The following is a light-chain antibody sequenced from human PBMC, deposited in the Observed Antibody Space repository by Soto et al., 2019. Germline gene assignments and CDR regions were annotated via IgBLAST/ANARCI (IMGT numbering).Light chain of an antibody. Sequence: IQITQSPSTLSASVGETVTITCLASQSISSWLSWYQQKPGKAPKLLICDASSLESGVPSRFSGSGSGTEFTLTISSLQPDDFATYYCQQYNSYSPWTFGQGTKVDNK. V-gene: IGKV1-5*01. J-gene: IGKJ1*01. CDR2: DAS. CDR1: QSISSW. CDR3: QQYNSYSPWT.